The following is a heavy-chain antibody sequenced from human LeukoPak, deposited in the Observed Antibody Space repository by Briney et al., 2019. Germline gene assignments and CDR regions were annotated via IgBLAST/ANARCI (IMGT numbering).Heavy chain of an antibody. CDR3: ARLGVRGVILTSADY. J-gene: IGHJ4*02. Sequence: SETLSLTCAVYGGSFSGYYWSWIRQPPGKGLEWIGEINHSGSTNYNPSLKSRVTISVDTSKNQFSLKLSSVTAADTAVYYCARLGVRGVILTSADYWGQGTLVTVSS. V-gene: IGHV4-34*01. D-gene: IGHD3-10*01. CDR2: INHSGST. CDR1: GGSFSGYY.